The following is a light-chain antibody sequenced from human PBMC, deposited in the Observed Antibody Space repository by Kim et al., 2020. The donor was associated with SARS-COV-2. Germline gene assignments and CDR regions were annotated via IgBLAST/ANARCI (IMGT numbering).Light chain of an antibody. V-gene: IGLV4-60*03. CDR2: LEGSGSY. Sequence: QPVLTQSSSASASLGSSVKLTCTLSSGHSSYIIAWHQQQPGKAPRYLMKLEGSGSYNKGSGVPDRFSGSSSWADRYLTISNLQSEDEADYYCETWDSNTRVFGGGTKLTVL. J-gene: IGLJ3*02. CDR3: ETWDSNTRV. CDR1: SGHSSYI.